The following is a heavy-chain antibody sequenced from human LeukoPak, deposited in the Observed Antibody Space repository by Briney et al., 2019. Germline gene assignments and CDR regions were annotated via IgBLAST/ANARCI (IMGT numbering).Heavy chain of an antibody. CDR2: INHRGST. CDR3: AREDNLYDY. Sequence: SETLSLTCAVYGGSFSGYYWSWIRQPPGRGLEWIGEINHRGSTNYNPSLKGRVTISIDTSKKQFSLKVSSVTAADTAVYYCAREDNLYDYWGQGTLVTVSS. CDR1: GGSFSGYY. D-gene: IGHD1-14*01. J-gene: IGHJ4*02. V-gene: IGHV4-34*01.